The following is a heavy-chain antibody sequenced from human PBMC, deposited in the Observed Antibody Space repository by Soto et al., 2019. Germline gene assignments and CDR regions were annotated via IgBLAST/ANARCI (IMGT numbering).Heavy chain of an antibody. CDR1: GFTFSSYG. CDR2: ISYDGSNK. V-gene: IGHV3-30*18. J-gene: IGHJ6*03. D-gene: IGHD6-13*01. Sequence: QVQLVESGGGVVQPGRSLRLSCAASGFTFSSYGMHWVRQAPGKGLEWVAVISYDGSNKYYADSVKGRFTISRDNSKNTLYLPMNSLRAEDTAVYYCAKVDQQLVVYYYYDYMDVWGKGTTVTVSS. CDR3: AKVDQQLVVYYYYDYMDV.